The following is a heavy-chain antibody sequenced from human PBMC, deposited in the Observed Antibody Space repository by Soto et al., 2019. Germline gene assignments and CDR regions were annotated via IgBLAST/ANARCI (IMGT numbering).Heavy chain of an antibody. V-gene: IGHV3-30-3*01. CDR2: ISYDGSNK. D-gene: IGHD1-26*01. CDR1: GFTFSSYA. CDR3: ARDDGSVNFDY. Sequence: PGGSLRLSCAASGFTFSSYAMHWVRQAPGKGLEWVAVISYDGSNKYYADSVKGRFTISRDNSKNTLYLQMNSLRAEDTAVYYCARDDGSVNFDYWGQGTLVTVSS. J-gene: IGHJ4*02.